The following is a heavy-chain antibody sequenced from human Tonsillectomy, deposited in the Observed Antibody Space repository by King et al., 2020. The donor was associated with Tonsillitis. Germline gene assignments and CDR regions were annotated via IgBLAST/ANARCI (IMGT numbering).Heavy chain of an antibody. V-gene: IGHV4-34*01. J-gene: IGHJ6*02. Sequence: VQLQQWGAGLLKPSETLSLTCAVYGGSLSDYFLTWIRQPPGKGLEWIGEINHSGSTNYNPSLKSRVTISADTSKNHFSLNLSSVTAADTAIYYCAGDRRVSSGFYYYTGMDVWGQGTTVTVSS. CDR2: INHSGST. D-gene: IGHD6-19*01. CDR1: GGSLSDYF. CDR3: AGDRRVSSGFYYYTGMDV.